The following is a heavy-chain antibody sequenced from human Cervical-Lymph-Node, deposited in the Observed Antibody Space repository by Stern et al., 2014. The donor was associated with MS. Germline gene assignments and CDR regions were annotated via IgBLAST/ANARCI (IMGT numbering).Heavy chain of an antibody. J-gene: IGHJ4*02. D-gene: IGHD2-15*01. V-gene: IGHV3-11*01. CDR3: ARATPGRPAY. CDR1: GFDFSDYY. CDR2: ISHDGDTI. Sequence: VQLEESGGGSVKPGGSLRLSCAASGFDFSDYYMSWIRQAPGKGLEWVSYISHDGDTIYYADSVNGRFTVSRDNAKNSLYLQMSSLRADDTAVYFCARATPGRPAYWGQGTLVTVSS.